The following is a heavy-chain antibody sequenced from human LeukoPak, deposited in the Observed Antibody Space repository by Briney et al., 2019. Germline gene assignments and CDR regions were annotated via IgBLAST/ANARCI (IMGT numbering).Heavy chain of an antibody. J-gene: IGHJ4*02. CDR3: ARVLSTVTTGDY. CDR1: GFTFNDNW. CDR2: IKQDGSEK. D-gene: IGHD4-17*01. V-gene: IGHV3-7*01. Sequence: GGPLRLSCAAYGFTFNDNWMSWVRQAPGKGLEWVANIKQDGSEKNYVGSVRGRFTISRDNAKTSLYLQMNSLRAEDTAVYYCARVLSTVTTGDYWGQGTLVTVSS.